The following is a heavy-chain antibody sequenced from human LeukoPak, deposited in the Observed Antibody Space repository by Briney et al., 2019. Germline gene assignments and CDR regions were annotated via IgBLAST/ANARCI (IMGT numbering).Heavy chain of an antibody. CDR3: ARDLMYYYGSGSSHCFDY. CDR2: INWNGGST. D-gene: IGHD3-10*01. V-gene: IGHV3-20*04. CDR1: GCTFDDYG. J-gene: IGHJ4*02. Sequence: GGSLRLSCAASGCTFDDYGMGWVHQAPGKGLEWVSGINWNGGSTGYADSVKGRFTISRDNAKNSLYLQMNSLRAEDTALYYCARDLMYYYGSGSSHCFDYWGQGTLVTVSS.